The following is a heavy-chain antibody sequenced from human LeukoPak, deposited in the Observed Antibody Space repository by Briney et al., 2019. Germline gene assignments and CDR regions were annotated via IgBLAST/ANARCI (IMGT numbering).Heavy chain of an antibody. CDR1: GPTLSTFG. CDR2: IRFDGSNR. V-gene: IGHV3-30*02. CDR3: AKGGYYFDY. J-gene: IGHJ4*02. Sequence: GGSLRPSCAASGPTLSTFGMHWVRQAPGKGLEWVAFIRFDGSNRYYAESLKGRFTISRDNSKNTLYLQMNSMRAEDTDIYFCAKGGYYFDYWGQGALVIVSS.